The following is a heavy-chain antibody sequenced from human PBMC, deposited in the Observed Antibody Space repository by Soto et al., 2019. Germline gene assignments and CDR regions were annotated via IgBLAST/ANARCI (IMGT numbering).Heavy chain of an antibody. CDR1: GLFLSAYS. Sequence: GGSLRLSCAASGLFLSAYSMHWVRQAPGKGLEWVAVISYDGDNEFYADSVKGRFTISRDNSKNTVYLQLNGLRPDDTAVYYCARVAYSYTSSWHTYYFDYWGQGTPVTVSS. J-gene: IGHJ4*02. CDR2: ISYDGDNE. V-gene: IGHV3-30-3*01. CDR3: ARVAYSYTSSWHTYYFDY. D-gene: IGHD6-13*01.